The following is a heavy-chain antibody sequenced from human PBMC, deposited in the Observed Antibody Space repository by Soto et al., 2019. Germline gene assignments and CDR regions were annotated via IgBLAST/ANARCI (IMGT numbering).Heavy chain of an antibody. V-gene: IGHV2-26*01. D-gene: IGHD2-2*01. CDR2: IFSNDEK. CDR1: ARMG. CDR3: ARKQGYCLSTSGYAGDH. J-gene: IGHJ4*02. Sequence: ARMGVSWIRQPPGKALEWLGHIFSNDEKSYSTSLKSRLTISKDTSKSQVVLTMTNMDAVDTPTYYCARKQGYCLSTSGYAGDHWGQGTLVTVSS.